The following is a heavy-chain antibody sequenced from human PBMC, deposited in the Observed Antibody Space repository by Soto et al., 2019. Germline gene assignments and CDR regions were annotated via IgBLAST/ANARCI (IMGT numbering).Heavy chain of an antibody. Sequence: QVQLVQSGAEVKKPGASVKVSCKASGYTFTSYGISWVRQAPGQGLEWMGWISAYNGNTHYAQKLQGRVTMTTDTSTSTAYMELRSLRSDDTAVYYCARVTAHYVWGSYRHKYFDYWGQGTLVTVSS. CDR2: ISAYNGNT. CDR3: ARVTAHYVWGSYRHKYFDY. CDR1: GYTFTSYG. V-gene: IGHV1-18*01. D-gene: IGHD3-16*02. J-gene: IGHJ4*02.